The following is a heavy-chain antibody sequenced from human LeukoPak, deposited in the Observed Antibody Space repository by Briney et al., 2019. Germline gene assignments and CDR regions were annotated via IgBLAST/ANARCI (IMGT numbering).Heavy chain of an antibody. D-gene: IGHD1-7*01. Sequence: SETLSLTCTVSGGSVSSGSYYWSWIRQPLGKGLEWIGYIYYSGSTNYNPSLKSRVTISVDTSKNQFSLKLSSVTAADTAVYYCARVEGTTGYDYWGQGTLVTVSS. CDR3: ARVEGTTGYDY. J-gene: IGHJ4*02. CDR2: IYYSGST. CDR1: GGSVSSGSYY. V-gene: IGHV4-61*01.